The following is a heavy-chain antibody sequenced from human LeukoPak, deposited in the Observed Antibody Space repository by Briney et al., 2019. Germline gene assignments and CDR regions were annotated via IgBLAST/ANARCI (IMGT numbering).Heavy chain of an antibody. CDR3: AKGAVVGVITPLYFDY. CDR1: GFTFSSYG. CDR2: ISGSGGST. D-gene: IGHD3-22*01. Sequence: PGGSLRLSCAASGFTFSSYGMSWVRQAPGKGLEWVSVISGSGGSTYYADSVKGRFTISRDNSKNTLYLQMDRLRAEDTAVYYCAKGAVVGVITPLYFDYWGQGTLVTVS. V-gene: IGHV3-23*01. J-gene: IGHJ4*02.